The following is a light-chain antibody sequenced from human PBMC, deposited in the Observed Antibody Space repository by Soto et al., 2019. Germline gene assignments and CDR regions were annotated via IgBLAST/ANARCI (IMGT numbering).Light chain of an antibody. CDR3: QQYFNSPYMYT. CDR1: QSVSSGY. J-gene: IGKJ2*01. CDR2: DAS. Sequence: EIVLTQSPGTLSLSPGERGTLSCRASQSVSSGYLAWYQQKPGQAPRLLIYDASSRATGIPDRFSGSGSGTDFTLTISRLEPEDVAVYYCQQYFNSPYMYTFGQGTVLEI. V-gene: IGKV3-20*01.